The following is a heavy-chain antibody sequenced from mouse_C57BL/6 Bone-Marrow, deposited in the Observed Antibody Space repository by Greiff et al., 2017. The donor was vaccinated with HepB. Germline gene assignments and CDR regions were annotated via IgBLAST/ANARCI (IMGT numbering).Heavy chain of an antibody. V-gene: IGHV1-72*01. J-gene: IGHJ1*03. Sequence: QVQLQPGAELVQPGASVKLSCKASGYTFTSYWMHWVKQRPGRGLEWIGRIDPNSGGTKYNEKFKSKATLTVDKPSSTAYMQLSSLTSEDSAVYYCARSLYYYGWGVWGTGTTVTVSS. CDR3: ARSLYYYGWGV. CDR1: GYTFTSYW. CDR2: IDPNSGGT. D-gene: IGHD1-1*01.